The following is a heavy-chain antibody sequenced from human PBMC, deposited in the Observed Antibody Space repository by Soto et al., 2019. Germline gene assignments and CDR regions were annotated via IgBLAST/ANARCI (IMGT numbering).Heavy chain of an antibody. Sequence: QVRLEESGPGLVKPSETLSLICSVSGGSVNNANYFWNWIRHHPENGLEWIGYIYYSGSTRYNPSFKTRATLSIDTSKKQSSLRLNSVTVADTAVYFCARDADYGGSRGGMDVWGRGTTVTVSS. CDR2: IYYSGST. D-gene: IGHD4-17*01. CDR3: ARDADYGGSRGGMDV. J-gene: IGHJ6*02. CDR1: GGSVNNANYF. V-gene: IGHV4-31*03.